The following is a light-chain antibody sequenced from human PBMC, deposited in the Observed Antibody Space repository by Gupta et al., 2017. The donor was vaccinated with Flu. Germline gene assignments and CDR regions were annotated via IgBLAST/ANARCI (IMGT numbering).Light chain of an antibody. Sequence: QTAKITCDGDDIGKKGVHWYHRKADQAPVLVFSDDSVRPPGIPERISGSNSGDPATLTISRVEAGDEADYYCQVWDSGVDHWVFGGGTKLTVL. J-gene: IGLJ3*02. CDR2: DDS. CDR3: QVWDSGVDHWV. CDR1: DIGKKG. V-gene: IGLV3-21*02.